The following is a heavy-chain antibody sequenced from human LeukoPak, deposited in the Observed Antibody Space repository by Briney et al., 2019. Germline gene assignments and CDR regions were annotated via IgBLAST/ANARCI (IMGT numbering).Heavy chain of an antibody. Sequence: GGSLRLSCAASGFTFSSHDMNWVRQAPGRGLEWISYISNSDNTIYYAGSVEGRFTISRDNAKNSLYLHMNSLRAEDTAVYYCARDWRDSSGKFPNDVFDIWGQGTMVTVSS. CDR1: GFTFSSHD. V-gene: IGHV3-48*03. J-gene: IGHJ3*02. D-gene: IGHD3-22*01. CDR3: ARDWRDSSGKFPNDVFDI. CDR2: ISNSDNTI.